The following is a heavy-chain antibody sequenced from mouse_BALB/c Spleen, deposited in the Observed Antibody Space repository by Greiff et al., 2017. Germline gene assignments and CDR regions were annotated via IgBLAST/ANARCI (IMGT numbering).Heavy chain of an antibody. V-gene: IGHV1-80*01. CDR3: ARSVYWYFDV. Sequence: QVQLQQSGTVLARPGASVKISCKASGYAFSSYWMNWVKQRPGQGLEWIGQIYPGDGDTNYNGKFKGKATLNADKSSSTAYMQLSSLTSEDSAVYFCARSVYWYFDVWGAGTTVTVSS. CDR1: GYAFSSYW. CDR2: IYPGDGDT. J-gene: IGHJ1*01.